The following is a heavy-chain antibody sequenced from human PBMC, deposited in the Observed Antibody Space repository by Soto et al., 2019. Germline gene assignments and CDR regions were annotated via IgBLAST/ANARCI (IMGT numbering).Heavy chain of an antibody. J-gene: IGHJ5*02. V-gene: IGHV1-58*01. CDR3: PAALEGGEYGANSAFDT. CDR2: IVVGTGHT. D-gene: IGHD4-17*01. CDR1: GFSFTSSS. Sequence: SVKVSCKASGFSFTSSSVQWVRQARGKRLEWIGWIVVGTGHTNYAQKFQERVTISTDMSTNTAYIEVHSLRFDDTAVYYCPAALEGGEYGANSAFDTWGQGTLVTVSS.